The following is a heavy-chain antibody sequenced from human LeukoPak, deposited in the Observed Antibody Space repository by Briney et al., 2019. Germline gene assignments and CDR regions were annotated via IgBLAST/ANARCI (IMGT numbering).Heavy chain of an antibody. D-gene: IGHD5-12*01. CDR2: IYYSGST. CDR3: ARAGSGYDYPYYFDY. CDR1: GVSISSYY. V-gene: IGHV4-59*01. J-gene: IGHJ4*02. Sequence: PSETLSLTCTVSGVSISSYYWSWLRQPPGKGLEWIGYIYYSGSTNYNPSLKSRVTISVDTSKNQFSLKLSSVTAADTAVYYCARAGSGYDYPYYFDYWGQGTLVTVSS.